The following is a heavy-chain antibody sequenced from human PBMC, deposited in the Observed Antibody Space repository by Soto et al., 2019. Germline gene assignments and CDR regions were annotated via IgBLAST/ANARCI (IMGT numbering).Heavy chain of an antibody. V-gene: IGHV4-38-2*02. D-gene: IGHD1-26*01. Sequence: SETLSLTCAVSGYSISSGYYWGWIRQPPGKGLEWIGSIYHSGSTYYNPSHKSRVTISVDTSKNQFSLKLSSVTAADTAVYYCAREIRVGATLYYYYGMDVWGQGTTVTVSS. CDR2: IYHSGST. CDR3: AREIRVGATLYYYYGMDV. CDR1: GYSISSGYY. J-gene: IGHJ6*02.